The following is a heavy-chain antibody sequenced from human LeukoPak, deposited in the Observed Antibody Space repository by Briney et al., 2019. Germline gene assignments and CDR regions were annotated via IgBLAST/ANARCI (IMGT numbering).Heavy chain of an antibody. D-gene: IGHD6-13*01. CDR1: GGSISSYY. CDR3: ASYSSSWSENYFDY. CDR2: IYYSGST. V-gene: IGHV4-59*12. Sequence: PSETLSLTCTVSGGSISSYYWSWVRQPPGKGLEWIGSIYYSGSTYYNPSLKSRVTISVDTTKNPFSLKLSSVTASDTAVYYCASYSSSWSENYFDYWGQGTLVTVSS. J-gene: IGHJ4*02.